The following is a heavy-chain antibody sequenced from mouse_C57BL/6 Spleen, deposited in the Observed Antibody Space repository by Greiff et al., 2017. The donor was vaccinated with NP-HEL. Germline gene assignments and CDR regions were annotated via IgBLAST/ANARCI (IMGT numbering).Heavy chain of an antibody. Sequence: QVQLQQPGAELVKPGASVKLSCKASGYTFTSYWMHWVKQRPGRGLEWIGRIDPNSGGTKYNEKFKSKATLTVDKPSSTAYMQLSSRTSEDSAVYYCARGALRYPDYFDYWGQGTTLTVSS. CDR2: IDPNSGGT. CDR1: GYTFTSYW. J-gene: IGHJ2*01. D-gene: IGHD1-1*01. CDR3: ARGALRYPDYFDY. V-gene: IGHV1-72*01.